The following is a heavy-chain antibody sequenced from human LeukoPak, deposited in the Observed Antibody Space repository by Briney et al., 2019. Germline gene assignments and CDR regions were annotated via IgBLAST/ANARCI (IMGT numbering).Heavy chain of an antibody. V-gene: IGHV4-39*01. CDR2: IYYSGST. Sequence: SETLSLTCTVSGGSISSSSYYWAWIRQPPGKGLEWIGTIYYSGSTYYNPSLESRVIISVDRSKSQFSLRLTSVTAADTAVYYCARVSDGGFDYWGQGTLVTVSS. D-gene: IGHD4-23*01. CDR3: ARVSDGGFDY. J-gene: IGHJ4*02. CDR1: GGSISSSSYY.